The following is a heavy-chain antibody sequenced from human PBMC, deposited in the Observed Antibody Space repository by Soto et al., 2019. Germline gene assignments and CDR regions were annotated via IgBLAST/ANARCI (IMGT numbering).Heavy chain of an antibody. CDR3: ARGPHSSLVDYFDY. V-gene: IGHV3-30-3*01. Sequence: QVQLVESGGGVVQPGRSLRLSCAASGFTFSSYAMHWVRQAPGKGLEWVAVISYDGGNKYYADSVKGRFTISRDNSKNTLYLQMNSLRAEDTAVYYCARGPHSSLVDYFDYWGQGTLVTVSS. CDR2: ISYDGGNK. J-gene: IGHJ4*02. D-gene: IGHD6-6*01. CDR1: GFTFSSYA.